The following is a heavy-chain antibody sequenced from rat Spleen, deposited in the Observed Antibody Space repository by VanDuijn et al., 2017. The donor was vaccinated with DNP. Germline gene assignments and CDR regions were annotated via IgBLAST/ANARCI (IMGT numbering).Heavy chain of an antibody. J-gene: IGHJ1*01. CDR3: VREDYYSGDWYFDF. Sequence: EVQLVESGGGLVQPGRSLKLSCAASGFTFSNYGMAWVRQAPTKGLEWVASINTGGVNTYYRDSVKGRFTISRDNAKNTQYLQMDSLRSEDTDTYYCVREDYYSGDWYFDFWGPGTMVTVSS. CDR1: GFTFSNYG. D-gene: IGHD1-1*01. V-gene: IGHV5S13*01. CDR2: INTGGVNT.